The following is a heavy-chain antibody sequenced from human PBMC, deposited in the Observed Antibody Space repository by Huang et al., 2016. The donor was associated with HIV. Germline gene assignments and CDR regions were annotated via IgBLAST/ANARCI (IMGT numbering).Heavy chain of an antibody. CDR3: ARDSQQWLVEDY. CDR1: GFTFSSYW. CDR2: INSEGSST. V-gene: IGHV3-74*01. D-gene: IGHD6-19*01. J-gene: IGHJ4*02. Sequence: EVQLVESGGGLVQPGGSLRLSFAASGFTFSSYWMHWVRQAPGKGLGGVSRINSEGSSTSYADSVKGRFTISRDNAKNTLYLQMNSLRAEDTAVYYCARDSQQWLVEDYWGQGTLVTVSS.